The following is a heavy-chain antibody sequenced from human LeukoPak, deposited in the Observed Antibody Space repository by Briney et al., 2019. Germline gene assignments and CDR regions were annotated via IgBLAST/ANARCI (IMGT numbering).Heavy chain of an antibody. CDR2: INYSGST. J-gene: IGHJ4*02. CDR3: ARGDSSGYYPLGYDY. V-gene: IGHV4-59*01. D-gene: IGHD3-22*01. Sequence: SQTLSLTCTVSGVAISSYYSSWIRQPPGEGVGWGGYINYSGSTNYNPSLKSRVTSSVDTSKDQFSLKLSSVTAADTAVYYCARGDSSGYYPLGYDYWGQGTLVTVS. CDR1: GVAISSYY.